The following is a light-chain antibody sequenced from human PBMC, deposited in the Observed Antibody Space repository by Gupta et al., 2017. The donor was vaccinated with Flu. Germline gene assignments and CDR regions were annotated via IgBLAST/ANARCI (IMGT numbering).Light chain of an antibody. V-gene: IGKV3-20*01. Sequence: ERATLSCRASQSVGSSYLAWYQQKPGQAPRLLIYGASSRATGIPDRFSGSGSGTDFTLTISRLEPEDFAVYYCQQYGSSLLTFGGGTKVEIK. J-gene: IGKJ4*01. CDR1: QSVGSSY. CDR2: GAS. CDR3: QQYGSSLLT.